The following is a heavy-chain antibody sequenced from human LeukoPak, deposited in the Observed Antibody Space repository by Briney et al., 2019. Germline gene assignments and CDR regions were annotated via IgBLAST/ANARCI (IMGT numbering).Heavy chain of an antibody. CDR3: ARTSSLDYDILTGYGRAFDP. J-gene: IGHJ5*02. CDR1: GGSFSGYY. D-gene: IGHD3-9*01. CDR2: INHSGST. V-gene: IGHV4-34*01. Sequence: SETLSLTCAVYGGSFSGYYWSWIRQPPGKGLEWIGEINHSGSTNYNPSLKSRVTISVDTSKNQFSLKLSSVTAADTAVYYCARTSSLDYDILTGYGRAFDPWGQGTLVTVSS.